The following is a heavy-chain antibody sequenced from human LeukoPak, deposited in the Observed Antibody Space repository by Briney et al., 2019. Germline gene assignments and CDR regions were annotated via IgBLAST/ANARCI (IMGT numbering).Heavy chain of an antibody. D-gene: IGHD5-18*01. CDR3: AKGSHGYSSWFDP. Sequence: GRSLRLSCTSSGFILGDYAMSWFRQAPGKGLEGVGFIRRKDYGGTKEYAASLKARFTISRHDSKTIFHLEMNSLQSDDTGVYYCAKGSHGYSSWFDPWGQGTLVTVSS. CDR2: IRRKDYGGTK. CDR1: GFILGDYA. J-gene: IGHJ5*02. V-gene: IGHV3-49*03.